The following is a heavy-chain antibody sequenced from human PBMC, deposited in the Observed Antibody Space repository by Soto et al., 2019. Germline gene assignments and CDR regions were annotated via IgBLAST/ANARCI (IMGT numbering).Heavy chain of an antibody. V-gene: IGHV3-72*01. CDR3: ARGFNSFDL. CDR1: GFTLSDFY. CDR2: IRNKPHGSTT. D-gene: IGHD3-10*01. Sequence: EVQLVESGGILVQPGGSLRLSCAASGFTLSDFYMDWVRQTPEKGLEWVGRIRNKPHGSTTEYGASVRGRFTVSRDDSRNALSLQMDSLKIEDTAVYYSARGFNSFDLWGQGTLVTVSS. J-gene: IGHJ3*01.